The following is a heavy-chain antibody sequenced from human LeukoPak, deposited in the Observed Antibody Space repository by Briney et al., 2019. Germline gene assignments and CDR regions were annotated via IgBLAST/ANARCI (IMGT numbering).Heavy chain of an antibody. CDR1: GYTFTSYW. J-gene: IGHJ3*02. CDR3: ARRTGGYCSSTSCPPLDI. V-gene: IGHV5-10-1*01. D-gene: IGHD2-2*01. Sequence: GESLKISCKGSGYTFTSYWINWVPQVPGKGLEWMGRFDPSDSYTTYSPSFQGHVTISADKSISTASLQWSSLKASDTAMYYCARRTGGYCSSTSCPPLDIWGQGTMVTVSS. CDR2: FDPSDSYT.